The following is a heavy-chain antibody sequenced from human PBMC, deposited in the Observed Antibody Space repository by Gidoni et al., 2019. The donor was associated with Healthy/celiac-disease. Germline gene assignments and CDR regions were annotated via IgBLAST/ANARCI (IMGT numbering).Heavy chain of an antibody. CDR1: GVTVSSNY. CDR2: IYSGGST. J-gene: IGHJ4*02. D-gene: IGHD4-17*01. V-gene: IGHV3-53*02. CDR3: ARDGYGDYGPLFDY. Sequence: QLVETGGGLIQPGGSLRLSCAASGVTVSSNYMSWVRQAPGKGLEWVSVIYSGGSTYYADSVQGRFTISRDNSKNTLYLQMNSLRAEDTAVYYCARDGYGDYGPLFDYWGQGTLVTVSS.